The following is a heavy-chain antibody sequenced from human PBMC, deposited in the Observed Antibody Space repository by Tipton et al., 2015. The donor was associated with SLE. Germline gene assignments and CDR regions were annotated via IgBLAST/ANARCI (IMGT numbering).Heavy chain of an antibody. CDR1: GYTFTGYY. CDR3: AIANTTMVALSYYYYGMDV. V-gene: IGHV1-2*06. CDR2: INPNSGGT. J-gene: IGHJ6*02. Sequence: QVQLVQSGAEVKKPGASVKVSCKASGYTFTGYYMHWVRQAPGQGLEWMGRINPNSGGTNYAQKFQGRVTMTRDTSISTAYMELSRLTSGDTAGYYCAIANTTMVALSYYYYGMDVSGPGTTGTVSS. D-gene: IGHD5-18*01.